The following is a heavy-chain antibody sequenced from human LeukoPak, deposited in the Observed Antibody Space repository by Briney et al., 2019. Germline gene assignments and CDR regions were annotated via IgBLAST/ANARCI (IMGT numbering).Heavy chain of an antibody. CDR1: GGPLSSSSYY. CDR2: IYYSGTT. V-gene: IGHV4-39*01. CDR3: ARAFGRGYSYGT. J-gene: IGHJ5*02. D-gene: IGHD5-18*01. Sequence: SETLSLPCTVPGGPLSSSSYYWGWIRQPPGKGLEWIGRIYYSGTTYYNPSLKSRVTISVDTSKNQFSLKLSSVTAADTAVYYCARAFGRGYSYGTWGQGTLVTVSS.